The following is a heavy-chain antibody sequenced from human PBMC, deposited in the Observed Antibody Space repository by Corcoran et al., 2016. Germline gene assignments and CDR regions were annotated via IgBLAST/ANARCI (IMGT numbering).Heavy chain of an antibody. J-gene: IGHJ6*02. D-gene: IGHD6-6*01. CDR3: ARVEYSSSSHPYGMDV. V-gene: IGHV4-39*07. Sequence: QLQLQESGPGLVKPSETLSLTCTVSGGSISSSSYYWGWIRQPPGKGLECIGSIYYSGSTYYNPSLKSRVTISVYTSKNQFSRKLSSVTAADTAVYDCARVEYSSSSHPYGMDVWGQGTTVTVSS. CDR1: GGSISSSSYY. CDR2: IYYSGST.